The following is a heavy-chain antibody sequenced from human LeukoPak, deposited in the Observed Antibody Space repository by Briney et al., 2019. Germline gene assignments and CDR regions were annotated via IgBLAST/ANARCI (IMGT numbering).Heavy chain of an antibody. J-gene: IGHJ6*03. CDR3: ATSIAVDYYYYMDV. CDR1: GGSFSGYY. V-gene: IGHV4-34*01. D-gene: IGHD6-19*01. Sequence: SETLSLTCAVYGGSFSGYYWSWIRQPPGKGLEWIGEINHSGSTNYNPSLKSRVTISVDTSKNQFSLKLSSVTAADTAVYYCATSIAVDYYYYMDVWGKGTTVTVSS. CDR2: INHSGST.